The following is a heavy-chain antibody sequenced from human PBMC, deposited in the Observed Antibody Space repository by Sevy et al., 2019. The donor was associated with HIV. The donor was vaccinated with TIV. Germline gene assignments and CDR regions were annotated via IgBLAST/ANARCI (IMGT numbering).Heavy chain of an antibody. J-gene: IGHJ4*02. Sequence: ASVKVSCKVSGYTLTELSMHWVRQAPGKGLEWMGGFDPEDGETIYAQKFQGRVIMTEDTSTDTAYMELSSLRSEDTAVYYCATNSPGYSSGWYLSREVWGQGTLVTVSS. CDR2: FDPEDGET. CDR1: GYTLTELS. D-gene: IGHD6-19*01. CDR3: ATNSPGYSSGWYLSREV. V-gene: IGHV1-24*01.